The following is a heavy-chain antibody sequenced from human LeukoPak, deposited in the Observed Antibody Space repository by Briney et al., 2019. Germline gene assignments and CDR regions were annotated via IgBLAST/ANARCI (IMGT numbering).Heavy chain of an antibody. J-gene: IGHJ3*02. V-gene: IGHV3-7*03. Sequence: GGSLRLSCAASAFTFRSYWMSWVRQAPGEGLEWVANIKEEGSEKYYVDSVRGRFTVSRDNAKNSLYLQMNSLRAEDTAVYYCARLHSGRYYGDAFDIWGQGTMVTVSS. CDR2: IKEEGSEK. CDR3: ARLHSGRYYGDAFDI. CDR1: AFTFRSYW. D-gene: IGHD1-26*01.